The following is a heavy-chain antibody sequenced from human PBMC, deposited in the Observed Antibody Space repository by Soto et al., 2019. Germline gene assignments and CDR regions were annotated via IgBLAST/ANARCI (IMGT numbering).Heavy chain of an antibody. CDR1: GFTFNIYT. J-gene: IGHJ4*02. Sequence: EVQLLESGGGLVQPGGSLRLSCAASGFTFNIYTMSWVRQAPGKGLEWVSGIGARGSDTYFPDSVKGRFTISRDNAMDMVYLQMNSLRAEDTAVYFCAKGGTYHIGDFDSWGQETRVTVSS. CDR2: IGARGSDT. D-gene: IGHD5-12*01. CDR3: AKGGTYHIGDFDS. V-gene: IGHV3-23*01.